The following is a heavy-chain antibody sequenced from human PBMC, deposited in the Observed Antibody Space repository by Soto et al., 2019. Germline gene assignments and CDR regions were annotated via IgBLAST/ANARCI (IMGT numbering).Heavy chain of an antibody. CDR1: GGSISISSYY. V-gene: IGHV4-39*01. D-gene: IGHD3-22*01. CDR3: AAAGYDSSGYYYGAFDI. CDR2: IYYSGST. J-gene: IGHJ3*02. Sequence: SETLSLTCTVSGGSISISSYYWGWIRQPPGKGLEWIGSIYYSGSTYYNPSLKSRVTISVDTSKNQFSLELSSGTAADTGVYYCAAAGYDSSGYYYGAFDIWGQGTMVTVSS.